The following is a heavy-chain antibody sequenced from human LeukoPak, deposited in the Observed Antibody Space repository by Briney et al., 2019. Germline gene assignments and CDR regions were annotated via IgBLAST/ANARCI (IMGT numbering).Heavy chain of an antibody. CDR1: GYTFTGYY. Sequence: GASVTVSCKASGYTFTGYYMHWVRQAPGQGLEWMGWVNPNSGGTNYAQKFQGRVTMTRDTSISTAYMELSRLRSDDTAVYYCARAHYYGSATYWGQGTLVTVSS. D-gene: IGHD3-10*01. CDR2: VNPNSGGT. CDR3: ARAHYYGSATY. J-gene: IGHJ4*02. V-gene: IGHV1-2*02.